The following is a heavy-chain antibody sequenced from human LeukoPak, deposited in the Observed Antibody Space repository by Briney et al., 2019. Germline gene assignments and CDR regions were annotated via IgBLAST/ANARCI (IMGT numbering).Heavy chain of an antibody. CDR2: IYYSGST. J-gene: IGHJ3*02. CDR1: GGSISSGSYY. CDR3: ARDPGYSSAFDI. Sequence: SETLSLTCTVSGGSISSGSYYWGWIRQPPGKGLEWIGNIYYSGSTYYNPSLKSRVSISVDTSKNQFSLKLTSVTAADTAVYYCARDPGYSSAFDIWGQGTMVTVSS. V-gene: IGHV4-39*07. D-gene: IGHD5-18*01.